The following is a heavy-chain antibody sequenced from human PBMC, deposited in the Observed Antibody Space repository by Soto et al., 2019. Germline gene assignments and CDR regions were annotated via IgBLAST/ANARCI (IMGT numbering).Heavy chain of an antibody. CDR2: INPKFGDT. J-gene: IGHJ6*02. D-gene: IGHD3-10*02. Sequence: QVQLVQSGAEVKEPGDSVRVSCEASGYTFTAYYILWVRRAPGQGLEWMGWINPKFGDTTYAQYFQGRVSMTRDMSISTVYMELSRLTADDTAIYYCARNMDYYYGRGSGNGHGVWGQGTTVTVFS. CDR3: ARNMDYYYGRGSGNGHGV. V-gene: IGHV1-2*02. CDR1: GYTFTAYY.